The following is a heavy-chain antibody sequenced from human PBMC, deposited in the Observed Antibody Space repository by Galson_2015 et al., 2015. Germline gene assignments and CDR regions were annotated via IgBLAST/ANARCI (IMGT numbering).Heavy chain of an antibody. Sequence: CPISGDRVASQSATRDWIRQSPSRGREWLGRTYLRLRWYFDYAESVKGRISISPDTSKNQYSLQLNSVTPEDADVSYCSRAGWRRDGYEYFDTWGQGTLVTVSS. V-gene: IGHV6-1*01. CDR3: SRAGWRRDGYEYFDT. CDR1: GDRVASQSAT. J-gene: IGHJ4*02. CDR2: TYLRLRWYF. D-gene: IGHD5-24*01.